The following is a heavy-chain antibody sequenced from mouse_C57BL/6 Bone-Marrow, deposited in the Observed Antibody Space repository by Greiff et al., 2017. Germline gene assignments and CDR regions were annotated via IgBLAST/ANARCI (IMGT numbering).Heavy chain of an antibody. J-gene: IGHJ2*01. CDR1: GFTFSNYW. CDR3: TAFYYDYDREDY. V-gene: IGHV6-3*01. CDR2: IRLKSDNYAT. Sequence: EVKLVESGGGLVQPGGSMKLSCVASGFTFSNYWMNWVRQSPEKGLEWVAQIRLKSDNYATHYAESVKGRFTISRDDSKSSVYLQMNNLRAEDTGIYYCTAFYYDYDREDYWGQGTTLTVSS. D-gene: IGHD2-4*01.